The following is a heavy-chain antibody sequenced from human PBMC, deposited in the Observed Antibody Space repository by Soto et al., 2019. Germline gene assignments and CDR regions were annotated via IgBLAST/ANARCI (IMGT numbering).Heavy chain of an antibody. Sequence: QVYLVQSGAEVKKPGSSVKISCKASGGIFSSNTINWVRQAAGQGLEWMGGIIPLFGTANYAEKFQGRVTITADKSTKTAYMELTSLRSEDTAVYYCASKAACGGDCYAFDSWGQGTLVTV. D-gene: IGHD2-21*02. J-gene: IGHJ4*02. V-gene: IGHV1-69*06. CDR1: GGIFSSNT. CDR2: IIPLFGTA. CDR3: ASKAACGGDCYAFDS.